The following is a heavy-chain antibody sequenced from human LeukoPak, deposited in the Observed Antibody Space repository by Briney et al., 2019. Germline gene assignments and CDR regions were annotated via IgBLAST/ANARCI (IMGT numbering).Heavy chain of an antibody. V-gene: IGHV3-7*01. D-gene: IGHD3-22*01. Sequence: GGSLRLSCAASGFTFSNYAMSWVRQAPGKGLEWVANIKQDGSEKYYVDSVKGRFTISRDNAKNSLYLQMNSLRAEDTAVYYCARADSSGYNDAFDIWGQGTMVTVSS. CDR1: GFTFSNYA. CDR3: ARADSSGYNDAFDI. J-gene: IGHJ3*02. CDR2: IKQDGSEK.